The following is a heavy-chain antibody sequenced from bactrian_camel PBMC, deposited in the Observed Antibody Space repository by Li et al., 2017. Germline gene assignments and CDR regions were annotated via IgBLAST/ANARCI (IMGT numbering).Heavy chain of an antibody. CDR3: VSLVAGLLPS. Sequence: DVQLVESGGGLVQPGGSLGLACVASGFSFSTYVINWVRQAPGKGLEWVGSVSAGGTNTYYADSVKDRFTISRDNAKKMGYLQMNSLKPEDTAVYYCVSLVAGLLPSWGQGTQVTVS. V-gene: IGHV3S35*01. CDR2: VSAGGTNT. J-gene: IGHJ6*01. CDR1: GFSFSTYV. D-gene: IGHD6*01.